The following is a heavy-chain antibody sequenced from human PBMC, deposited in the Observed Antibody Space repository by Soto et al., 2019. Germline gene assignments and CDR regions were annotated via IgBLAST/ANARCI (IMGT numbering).Heavy chain of an antibody. CDR3: ARGTAGSMFGRLDP. CDR1: GFTVSSNY. CDR2: IYSGGST. Sequence: GGSLRLSCAASGFTVSSNYMSWVRQAPGKGLEWVSVIYSGGSTYYADSVKGRFTISRDNSKNTLYLQMNSLRAADTAVYYCARGTAGSMFGRLDPWGQGTLVTVSS. J-gene: IGHJ5*02. V-gene: IGHV3-53*01. D-gene: IGHD3-3*02.